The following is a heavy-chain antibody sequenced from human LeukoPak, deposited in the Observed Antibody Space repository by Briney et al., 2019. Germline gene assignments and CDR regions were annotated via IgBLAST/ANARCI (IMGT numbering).Heavy chain of an antibody. CDR1: GGSISSSSYY. Sequence: TSETLSLTCTVSGGSISSSSYYWGWIRQPPGKGLEWIGSIYYSGSTYYNPSLKSRVTISVDTSKNQFSLKLSSVTAADTAVYYCARLFGIAGSGSYYYMDVWGKGTTVTISS. CDR2: IYYSGST. V-gene: IGHV4-39*01. D-gene: IGHD3-10*01. CDR3: ARLFGIAGSGSYYYMDV. J-gene: IGHJ6*03.